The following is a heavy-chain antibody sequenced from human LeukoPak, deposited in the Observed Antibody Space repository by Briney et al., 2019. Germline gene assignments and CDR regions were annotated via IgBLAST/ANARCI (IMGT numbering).Heavy chain of an antibody. D-gene: IGHD2-2*02. CDR2: IIPILGIA. CDR1: GGTFSSYA. CDR3: ARDDRGYCSSTSCYTGTRFDY. V-gene: IGHV1-69*04. J-gene: IGHJ4*02. Sequence: GASVKVCCKASGGTFSSYAISWVRQAPGQGLEWMGRIIPILGIANYAQKFQGRVTITADKSTSTAYMELGSLRSEDTAVYYCARDDRGYCSSTSCYTGTRFDYWGQGTLVTVSS.